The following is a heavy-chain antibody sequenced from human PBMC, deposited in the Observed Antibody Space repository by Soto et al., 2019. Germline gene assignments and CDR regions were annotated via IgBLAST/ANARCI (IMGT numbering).Heavy chain of an antibody. J-gene: IGHJ5*02. D-gene: IGHD3-9*01. CDR1: GGSISSSSYY. V-gene: IGHV4-39*01. CDR2: IYYSGST. CDR3: ARSHILTGYYQAHNWFDP. Sequence: SETLSLTCTVSGGSISSSSYYWGWIRQPPGKGLEWIGSIYYSGSTYYNPSLKSRVTISVDTSKNQFSLKLSSVTAADTAVYYCARSHILTGYYQAHNWFDPWGQGALVTVSS.